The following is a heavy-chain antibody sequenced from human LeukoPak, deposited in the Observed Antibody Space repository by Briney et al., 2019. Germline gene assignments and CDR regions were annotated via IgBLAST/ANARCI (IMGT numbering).Heavy chain of an antibody. J-gene: IGHJ3*02. D-gene: IGHD2-15*01. Sequence: KPSETLSLTCTVSGGSINNYYWSWIRQPAGKGLEWIGRIYSRGSTSYNPPLKSRVTMSVDTSKNQFSLKLSSVTAADTAVYYCARGRYCSADICSGGDAFDIWGQGTMVSVSS. V-gene: IGHV4-4*07. CDR1: GGSINNYY. CDR3: ARGRYCSADICSGGDAFDI. CDR2: IYSRGST.